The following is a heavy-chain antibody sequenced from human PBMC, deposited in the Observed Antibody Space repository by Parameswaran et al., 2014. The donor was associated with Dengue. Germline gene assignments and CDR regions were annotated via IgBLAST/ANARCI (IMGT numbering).Heavy chain of an antibody. Sequence: WVRQAPGQGLEWMGGIIPIFGTANYAQKFQGRITITADESTSTGYMELSSLRSEDTAVYYCTKVGFMSARDYGSGYEMDVWGQGTTVTVSS. J-gene: IGHJ6*02. CDR3: TKVGFMSARDYGSGYEMDV. D-gene: IGHD3-10*01. V-gene: IGHV1-69*01. CDR2: IIPIFGTA.